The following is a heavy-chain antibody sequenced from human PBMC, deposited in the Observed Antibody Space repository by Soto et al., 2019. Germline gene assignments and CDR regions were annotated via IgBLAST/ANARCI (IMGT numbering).Heavy chain of an antibody. Sequence: QVQLVESGGGVVQPGRSLRLSCAASGFTFSSYGMHWVRQAPGKGLEWVAVISYDGSNKYYADSVKGRFTISRDNSKNTLYLQMNSLRAEDTAVYYCAKEGYSSSSGSYYYGMDVWGQGTTVTVSS. CDR3: AKEGYSSSSGSYYYGMDV. CDR2: ISYDGSNK. V-gene: IGHV3-30*18. D-gene: IGHD6-6*01. CDR1: GFTFSSYG. J-gene: IGHJ6*02.